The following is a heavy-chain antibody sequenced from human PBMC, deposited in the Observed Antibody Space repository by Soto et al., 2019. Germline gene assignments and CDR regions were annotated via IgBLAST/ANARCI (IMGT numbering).Heavy chain of an antibody. CDR2: ISSSGSTI. J-gene: IGHJ6*02. CDR1: GFTFSSYE. D-gene: IGHD6-6*01. Sequence: GGSLRLSCAASGFTFSSYEMNWVRQAPGKGLEWVSYISSSGSTIYYADSVKGRFTISRDNAKNSLYLQMNSLRAEDTAVYYCARWESSSSSGEDYYYGMDVWGQGTTVTVSS. V-gene: IGHV3-48*03. CDR3: ARWESSSSSGEDYYYGMDV.